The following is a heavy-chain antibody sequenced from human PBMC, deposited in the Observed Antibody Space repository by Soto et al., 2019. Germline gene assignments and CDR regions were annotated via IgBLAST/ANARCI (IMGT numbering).Heavy chain of an antibody. CDR3: ATRRVRYAPYATDY. V-gene: IGHV3-74*03. Sequence: AGGSLRLSCAASGFAFSSSWMHWVRQVPGKGLVWVSGISRDGRTATYADSVKGRFTVSRDNARNTLYLQMNSLRVEDTAVYYCATRRVRYAPYATDYWGQGTLVTVSS. J-gene: IGHJ4*02. CDR2: ISRDGRTA. D-gene: IGHD1-1*01. CDR1: GFAFSSSW.